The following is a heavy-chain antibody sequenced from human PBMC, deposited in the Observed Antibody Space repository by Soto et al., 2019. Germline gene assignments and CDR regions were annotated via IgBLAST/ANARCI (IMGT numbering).Heavy chain of an antibody. CDR1: GFTFSSYA. V-gene: IGHV3-23*01. D-gene: IGHD3-22*01. CDR3: AKLLFWHYDSSGYHTGTDDY. J-gene: IGHJ4*02. Sequence: GGSLRLSCAASGFTFSSYAMSWVRQTPGKGLEWVSAISGSGGSTYYADSVKGRFTISRDNSKNTLYLQMNSLRAEDTAVYYCAKLLFWHYDSSGYHTGTDDYWGQGTLVTVSS. CDR2: ISGSGGST.